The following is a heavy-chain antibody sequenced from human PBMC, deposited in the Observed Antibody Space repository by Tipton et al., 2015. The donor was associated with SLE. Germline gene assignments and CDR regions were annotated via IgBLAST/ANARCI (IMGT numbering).Heavy chain of an antibody. CDR2: IGYAGGDI. D-gene: IGHD3-3*01. V-gene: IGHV3-33*08. Sequence: SLRLSCAASGFTFSSYAMSWVRQAPGKGLEWVAVIGYAGGDIYYAASVKGRFTISRDNSKNTLYLQMNSLRAEDTAVYYCARDSEDYDFLSGLYYYFGMDVWGQGTTVTVSS. CDR3: ARDSEDYDFLSGLYYYFGMDV. CDR1: GFTFSSYA. J-gene: IGHJ6*02.